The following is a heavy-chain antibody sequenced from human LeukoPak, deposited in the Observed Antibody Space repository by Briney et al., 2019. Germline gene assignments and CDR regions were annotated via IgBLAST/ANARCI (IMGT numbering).Heavy chain of an antibody. Sequence: ASVKVSCKASGGTFSSYAISWVRQAPGQGLEWMGWISAYNGNTNYAQKLQGSVTMTTDTSTSTAYMELRSLRSDDTAVYYCAREEMATRPWGQGTLVTVSS. J-gene: IGHJ4*02. CDR1: GGTFSSYA. V-gene: IGHV1-18*01. CDR3: AREEMATRP. CDR2: ISAYNGNT. D-gene: IGHD5-24*01.